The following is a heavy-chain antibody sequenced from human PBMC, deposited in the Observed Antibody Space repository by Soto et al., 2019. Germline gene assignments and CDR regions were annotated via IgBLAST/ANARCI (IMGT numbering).Heavy chain of an antibody. V-gene: IGHV1-8*02. CDR3: ARRRNYYDSSGYSLLFDY. D-gene: IGHD3-22*01. J-gene: IGHJ4*02. Sequence: GASVKVSCKASGATLDTFINYGITWVRQATGQGLEWMGWINPNSGNTGYAQKFQGRVTMTRNTSISTTYMELSSLRSEDTAVYYCARRRNYYDSSGYSLLFDYWGQGTLVTVSS. CDR2: INPNSGNT. CDR1: GATLDTFINYG.